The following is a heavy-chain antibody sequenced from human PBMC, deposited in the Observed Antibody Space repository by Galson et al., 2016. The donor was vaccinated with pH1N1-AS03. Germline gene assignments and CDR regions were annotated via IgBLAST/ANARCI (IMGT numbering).Heavy chain of an antibody. V-gene: IGHV3-21*01. CDR1: GSPFSGYS. CDR2: ISTSSSSI. J-gene: IGHJ4*02. Sequence: SLRLSCAASGSPFSGYSMNWVRQAPGKGLEWVSFISTSSSSIYYADSVKGRFTISRDNAQNLLYLQMNSLRDEDTAVYYCARDGPPQGISVAGSFDFWGQGTLVTVSS. CDR3: ARDGPPQGISVAGSFDF. D-gene: IGHD6-19*01.